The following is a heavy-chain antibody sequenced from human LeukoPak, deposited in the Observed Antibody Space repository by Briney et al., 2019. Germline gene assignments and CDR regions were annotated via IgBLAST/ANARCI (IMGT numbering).Heavy chain of an antibody. CDR1: GFKFDNSW. CDR2: IREDGSQI. Sequence: GGSLRLSCVASGFKFDNSWMTWVRQAPGKGLEWVANIREDGSQIYYVDSVKGRFTISRDNTKNSLYLQMNSLRAEDTAVYYCAREKLGTYSETFDYWGQGTLVTVSS. D-gene: IGHD7-27*01. J-gene: IGHJ4*02. CDR3: AREKLGTYSETFDY. V-gene: IGHV3-7*01.